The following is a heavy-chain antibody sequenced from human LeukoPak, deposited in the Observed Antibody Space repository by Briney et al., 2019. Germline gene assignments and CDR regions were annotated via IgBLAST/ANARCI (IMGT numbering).Heavy chain of an antibody. CDR2: INWNGGST. D-gene: IGHD5-12*01. Sequence: PGGSLRLSCAASGFTFDDYGMSWVRQAPGKGLEWVSGINWNGGSTGYADSVKGRFTISRDNAKNSLYLQMNSLRAEDTALYYCARDVYSGYQYLRSYYYYYMDVWGKGTTVTVSS. J-gene: IGHJ6*03. V-gene: IGHV3-20*04. CDR3: ARDVYSGYQYLRSYYYYYMDV. CDR1: GFTFDDYG.